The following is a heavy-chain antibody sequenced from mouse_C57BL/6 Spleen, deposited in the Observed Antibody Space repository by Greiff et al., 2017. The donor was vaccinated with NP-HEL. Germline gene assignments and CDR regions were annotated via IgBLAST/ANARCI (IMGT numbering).Heavy chain of an antibody. J-gene: IGHJ2*01. V-gene: IGHV5-17*01. D-gene: IGHD2-5*01. CDR2: ISSGSSTI. Sequence: DVHLVESGGGLVKPGGSLKLSCAASGFTFSDYGMHWVRQAPEKGLEWVAYISSGSSTIYYADTVKGRFTISRDNAKNTLYLQMTMLRSEDTAMYYCARNSNPGYWGQGTTLTVSS. CDR3: ARNSNPGY. CDR1: GFTFSDYG.